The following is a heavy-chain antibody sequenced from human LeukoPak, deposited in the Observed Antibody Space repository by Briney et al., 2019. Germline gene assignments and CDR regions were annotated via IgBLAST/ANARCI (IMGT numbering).Heavy chain of an antibody. Sequence: SETLSLTCTVSGVSISIYYRSWVRQPPGKGLEWIWYIYNSESTYYNPSLNSRVTISLDTSKNQFSLRLNSVTAADTAVYYCARVKGSNWFDPWGQGTLVTVSS. J-gene: IGHJ5*02. D-gene: IGHD6-6*01. V-gene: IGHV4-59*01. CDR3: ARVKGSNWFDP. CDR2: IYNSEST. CDR1: GVSISIYY.